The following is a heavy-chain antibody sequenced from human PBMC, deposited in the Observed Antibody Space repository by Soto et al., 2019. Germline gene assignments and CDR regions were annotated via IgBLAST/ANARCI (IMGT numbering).Heavy chain of an antibody. J-gene: IGHJ6*02. D-gene: IGHD3-22*01. CDR2: INAGNGNT. Sequence: ASVKVSCKASGYTFTSYGIHWVRQAPGQRLEWTGWINAGNGNTKYSEKFRGRVTITRDTSASTAYLELSSLRSEDTAVYCCARDPNDSSAYYHHYYYGMDVWGQGTTVTVSS. CDR1: GYTFTSYG. CDR3: ARDPNDSSAYYHHYYYGMDV. V-gene: IGHV1-3*01.